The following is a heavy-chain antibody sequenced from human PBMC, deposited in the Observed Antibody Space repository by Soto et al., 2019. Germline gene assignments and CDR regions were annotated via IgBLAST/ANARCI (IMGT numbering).Heavy chain of an antibody. V-gene: IGHV4-34*01. D-gene: IGHD3-3*01. CDR1: GGSFSCYY. J-gene: IGHJ5*02. Sequence: SETLSLTCAVYGGSFSCYYWSWIRQPPGKGLEWIGEINHSGSTNYNPSLKSRVTISVDTSKNQFSLKLSSVTAADTAVYYCARGLRXYYDFWSGYGASNWFDPWGQGTLVTVSS. CDR3: ARGLRXYYDFWSGYGASNWFDP. CDR2: INHSGST.